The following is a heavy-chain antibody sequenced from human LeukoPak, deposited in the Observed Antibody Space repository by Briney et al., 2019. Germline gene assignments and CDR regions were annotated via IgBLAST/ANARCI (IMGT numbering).Heavy chain of an antibody. D-gene: IGHD3-10*01. CDR2: ISRTSNTI. J-gene: IGHJ6*02. CDR3: ARSRGSYFYYGMDV. V-gene: IGHV3-48*01. CDR1: GFTFSSYS. Sequence: PGGSLRLSCAASGFTFSSYSMNWVRQAPGKGLEWVSYISRTSNTIYYADSVKGRFTVSRDNAKNSLFLQMNSLRVEDTAVYYCARSRGSYFYYGMDVWGQGTTVTVSS.